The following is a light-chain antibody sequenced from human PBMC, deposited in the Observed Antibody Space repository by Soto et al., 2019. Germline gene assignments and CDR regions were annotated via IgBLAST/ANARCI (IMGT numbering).Light chain of an antibody. CDR3: QQYGLSRWT. V-gene: IGKV3-20*01. CDR2: GTS. CDR1: QSVSTTY. Sequence: ETVLTQSPGTLSLSPGERATLSCRASQSVSTTYLAWYQQKPGQSPRLLIYGTSNRATGIPDRFSGSGSGTDFTLTISGLEPEDFAVYYCQQYGLSRWTFGQGTKVDIK. J-gene: IGKJ1*01.